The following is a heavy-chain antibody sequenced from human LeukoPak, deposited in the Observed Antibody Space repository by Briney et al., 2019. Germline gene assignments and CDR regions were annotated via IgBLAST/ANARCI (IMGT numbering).Heavy chain of an antibody. CDR2: INDDETST. Sequence: GGSLRLSCAASGFSFSSSWMHWVRQVPGKGLEWVSRINDDETSTTYAESVKGRFTISRDNAKNTLFLQMNSLRAEDTAVYYCARERIQLWTPSIDYWGQGTLVTVSS. V-gene: IGHV3-74*01. J-gene: IGHJ4*02. CDR3: ARERIQLWTPSIDY. CDR1: GFSFSSSW. D-gene: IGHD5-18*01.